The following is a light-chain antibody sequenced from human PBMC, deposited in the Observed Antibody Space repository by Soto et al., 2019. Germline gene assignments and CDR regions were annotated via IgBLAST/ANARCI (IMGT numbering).Light chain of an antibody. CDR1: SSDVGGYNY. J-gene: IGLJ1*01. Sequence: QSVLTQPASVSVSPGQSITISCTGTSSDVGGYNYFSWYQQHPGKAPKLMIYDVSNRPSGVSNRFSGSKSGNTASLTISGLQAEDEADYYCSSYTSSSTYVFGTGTKLTVL. V-gene: IGLV2-14*01. CDR2: DVS. CDR3: SSYTSSSTYV.